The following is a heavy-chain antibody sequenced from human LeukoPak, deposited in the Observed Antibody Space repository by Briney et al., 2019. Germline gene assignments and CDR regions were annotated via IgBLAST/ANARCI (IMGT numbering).Heavy chain of an antibody. V-gene: IGHV4-59*01. CDR2: IYYSGST. Sequence: SETLSLTCSVSGGSINNYHWSWIRQPPGKGLEWIGYIYYSGSTNYNPSLESRVAMSVDTSKNQFSLKLSSVTAADTAVYYCARTITIFGVGPFDYWGQGTLVTVSS. D-gene: IGHD3-3*01. CDR3: ARTITIFGVGPFDY. CDR1: GGSINNYH. J-gene: IGHJ4*02.